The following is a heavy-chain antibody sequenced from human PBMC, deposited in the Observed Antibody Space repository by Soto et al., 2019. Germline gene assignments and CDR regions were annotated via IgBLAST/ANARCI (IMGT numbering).Heavy chain of an antibody. Sequence: QVHLVESGGGVVQPGRSLRLSCAASGFSVTTYGMHWVRQAPGKGLEWVAQISSDGNTKCYADSVKGRFTISRDTSKNTLYLQMNGLKVEDTAVYYCASVADYWGQGILVIVSS. D-gene: IGHD2-21*01. CDR3: ASVADY. J-gene: IGHJ4*02. CDR1: GFSVTTYG. V-gene: IGHV3-30*03. CDR2: ISSDGNTK.